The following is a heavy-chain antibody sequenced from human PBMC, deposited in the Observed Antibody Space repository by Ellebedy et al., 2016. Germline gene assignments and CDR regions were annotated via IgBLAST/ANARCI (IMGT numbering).Heavy chain of an antibody. CDR2: ISSDASNT. D-gene: IGHD1-14*01. Sequence: GGSLRLSCAASGFTFASYWMHWVRQAPGKGLVWVSRISSDASNTKYADSVKGRFTISRDNAKNTVYLQMSGLRVEDTALYYCARGNEIPGPEPLDNWGQGTLVTVSS. V-gene: IGHV3-74*01. CDR3: ARGNEIPGPEPLDN. J-gene: IGHJ4*02. CDR1: GFTFASYW.